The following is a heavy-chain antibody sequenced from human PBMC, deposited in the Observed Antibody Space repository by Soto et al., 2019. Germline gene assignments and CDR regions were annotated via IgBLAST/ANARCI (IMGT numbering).Heavy chain of an antibody. CDR3: AGDRLDDFWSGYAGG. D-gene: IGHD3-3*01. J-gene: IGHJ4*02. V-gene: IGHV4-31*03. CDR1: GGSISSGGYY. Sequence: QVQLQESGPGLVKPSQTLSLTCTVSGGSISSGGYYWSWIRQHPGKGLEWIGYIYYSGSTYYNPSLKSRVTISVDTSKNQFSLKLSSVTAADTAVYYCAGDRLDDFWSGYAGGWGQGTLVTVSS. CDR2: IYYSGST.